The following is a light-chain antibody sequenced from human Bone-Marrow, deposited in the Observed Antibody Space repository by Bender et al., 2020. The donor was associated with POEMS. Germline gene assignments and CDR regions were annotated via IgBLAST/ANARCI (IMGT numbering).Light chain of an antibody. J-gene: IGLJ2*01. V-gene: IGLV2-14*02. CDR1: SSDVGNFYL. CDR2: EGS. CDR3: TSFAGSNLI. Sequence: SALTQSASVSGSPGQSITISCTGTSSDVGNFYLVSWYQQYPGKAPKLLIYEGSKRPSGVSNRFSGSKSGNTASLTISGLQAEDEAYYYCTSFAGSNLIFGGGTKLTVL.